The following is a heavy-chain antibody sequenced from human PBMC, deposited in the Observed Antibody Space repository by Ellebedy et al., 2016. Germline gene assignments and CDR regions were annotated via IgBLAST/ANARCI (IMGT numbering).Heavy chain of an antibody. Sequence: GESLKISCAASGFTFRSYGMHWVRQAPGKGLEWVAVISFDGSNQYYGDSLKGRFTISRDNSKNTVYLQMNSLRVEDTAVYYCAKVYGSGSPASAFDIWGQGTMVTVSS. V-gene: IGHV3-30*18. D-gene: IGHD3-10*01. CDR2: ISFDGSNQ. CDR3: AKVYGSGSPASAFDI. CDR1: GFTFRSYG. J-gene: IGHJ3*02.